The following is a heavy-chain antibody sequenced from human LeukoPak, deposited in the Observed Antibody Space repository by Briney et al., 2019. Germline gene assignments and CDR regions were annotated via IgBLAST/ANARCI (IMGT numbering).Heavy chain of an antibody. CDR2: IYTSGST. CDR1: GASISSYY. CDR3: AREKAEWSYLDY. Sequence: SETLSLTCTVSGASISSYYWSWIRQSAGKGLEWIGLIYTSGSTNYNPSLKSRVTISVDTSKNQFSLKLSSVTAADTAVYYCAREKAEWSYLDYWGQGTLVTVSS. V-gene: IGHV4-4*07. J-gene: IGHJ4*02. D-gene: IGHD3-3*01.